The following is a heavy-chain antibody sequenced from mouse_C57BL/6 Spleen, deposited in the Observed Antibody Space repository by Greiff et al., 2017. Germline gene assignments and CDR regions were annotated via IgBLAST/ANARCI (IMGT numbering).Heavy chain of an antibody. J-gene: IGHJ4*01. CDR3: ARSTMVTTRAMDY. Sequence: EVQLQQSGPELVKPGASVKMSCKASGYTFTDYNMHWVKQSHGKSLEWIGYINPNNGGTSYNQKFKGKDTLTVNKSSSTAYMELRSLTSEDSAVYYCARSTMVTTRAMDYWGQGTSVTVSS. CDR1: GYTFTDYN. V-gene: IGHV1-22*01. CDR2: INPNNGGT. D-gene: IGHD2-2*01.